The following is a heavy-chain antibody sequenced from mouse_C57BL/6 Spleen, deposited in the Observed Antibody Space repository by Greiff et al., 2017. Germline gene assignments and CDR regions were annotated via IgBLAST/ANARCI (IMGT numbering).Heavy chain of an antibody. CDR2: IHPNSGST. CDR3: AREGVYYDYVFDY. Sequence: QVQLQQPGAELVKPGASVKLSCKASGYTFTSYWMHWVKQRPGQGLEWIGMIHPNSGSTNYNEKFKSKATLTVDKSSSTAYMQLSSLTSEDSAVYYCAREGVYYDYVFDYWGQGTTLTVSS. CDR1: GYTFTSYW. J-gene: IGHJ2*01. V-gene: IGHV1-64*01. D-gene: IGHD2-4*01.